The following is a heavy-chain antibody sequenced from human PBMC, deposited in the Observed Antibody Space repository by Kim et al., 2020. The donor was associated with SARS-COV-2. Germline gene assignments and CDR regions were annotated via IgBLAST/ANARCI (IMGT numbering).Heavy chain of an antibody. Sequence: SETLSLTCAVYGGSFSGYYWSWIRQPPGKGLEWIGEINHSGSTNYNPSLKSRVTISVDTSKNQFSLKLSSVTAADTAVYYCARARRDSSYRSHPPRSGFYYYYGMDVWGQGTTVTVSS. CDR3: ARARRDSSYRSHPPRSGFYYYYGMDV. J-gene: IGHJ6*02. CDR1: GGSFSGYY. CDR2: INHSGST. D-gene: IGHD6-6*01. V-gene: IGHV4-34*01.